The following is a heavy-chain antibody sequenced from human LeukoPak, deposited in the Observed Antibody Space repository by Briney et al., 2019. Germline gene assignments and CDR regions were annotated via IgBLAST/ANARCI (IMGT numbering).Heavy chain of an antibody. Sequence: SETLSLTCTVPGGSISDYYWSWIRQPTGKGLERIEYISYSGSTNYNPALKSRVTMSVHTSKNQFSLRLRSVTAADTAIYFCARAAGGYSHYYFDYWGQGTLVTVSS. V-gene: IGHV4-59*13. J-gene: IGHJ4*02. CDR3: ARAAGGYSHYYFDY. CDR2: ISYSGST. CDR1: GGSISDYY. D-gene: IGHD2-15*01.